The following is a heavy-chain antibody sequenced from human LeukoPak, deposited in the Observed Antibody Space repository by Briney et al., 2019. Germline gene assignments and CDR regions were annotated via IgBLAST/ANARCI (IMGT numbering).Heavy chain of an antibody. J-gene: IGHJ6*03. V-gene: IGHV4-34*01. CDR1: GGSFSGYY. Sequence: SETLSLTCAVYGGSFSGYYWSWIRQPPGKGLERIGEINHSGSTNYNPSLKSRVTISVDTSKNQFSLKLSSVTAADTAVYYCARVGYCSGGSSPKYYYYYYYMDVWGKGTTVTVSS. D-gene: IGHD2-15*01. CDR2: INHSGST. CDR3: ARVGYCSGGSSPKYYYYYYYMDV.